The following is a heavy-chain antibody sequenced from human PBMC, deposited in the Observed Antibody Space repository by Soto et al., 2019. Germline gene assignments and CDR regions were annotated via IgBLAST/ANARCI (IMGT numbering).Heavy chain of an antibody. CDR1: GFTFSSYA. D-gene: IGHD3-22*01. Sequence: GGSLRLSCAASGFTFSSYAMSWVRQAPGKGLEWVSAISGSGGSTYYADSVKGRFTISRDNSKNTLYLQMNSLRAEDTAVYYCAKDWTYYYDSSGYYYDDYYGMDVWGQGTTVTVSS. CDR2: ISGSGGST. CDR3: AKDWTYYYDSSGYYYDDYYGMDV. V-gene: IGHV3-23*01. J-gene: IGHJ6*02.